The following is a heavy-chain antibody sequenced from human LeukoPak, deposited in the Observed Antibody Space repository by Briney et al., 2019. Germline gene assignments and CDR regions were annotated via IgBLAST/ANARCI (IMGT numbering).Heavy chain of an antibody. Sequence: GGSLRLSCAPSGFTFSSYSMNWVRQAPGKGLEWVSSISSSSSYIYYADSVKGRFTISRDNAKNSLYLQMNSLRAEDTAVYYCARDMIVVVVAGIDYWRQGTLVTVSS. CDR2: ISSSSSYI. J-gene: IGHJ4*02. D-gene: IGHD2-15*01. CDR3: ARDMIVVVVAGIDY. CDR1: GFTFSSYS. V-gene: IGHV3-21*01.